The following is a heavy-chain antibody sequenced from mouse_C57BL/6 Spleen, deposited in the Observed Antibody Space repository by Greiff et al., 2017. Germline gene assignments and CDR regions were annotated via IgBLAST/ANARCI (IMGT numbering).Heavy chain of an antibody. V-gene: IGHV1-9*01. J-gene: IGHJ2*01. CDR1: GYTFTGYW. CDR3: ARWRGFDY. Sequence: QVQLQQSGAELMKPGASVKLSCKATGYTFTGYWIEWVKQRPGHGLEWIGEILPGSGSTNYNGKFKGKATLTADKSSSTAYMQLSSLTSEDSAVYFCARWRGFDYWGQGTTLTVSS. CDR2: ILPGSGST.